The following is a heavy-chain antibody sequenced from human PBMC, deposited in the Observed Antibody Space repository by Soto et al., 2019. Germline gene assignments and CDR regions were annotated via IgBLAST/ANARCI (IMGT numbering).Heavy chain of an antibody. CDR3: ARFDDFWGFDP. D-gene: IGHD3-3*01. CDR1: GYTFTGYY. V-gene: IGHV1-2*04. Sequence: VSVKVSCKASGYTFTGYYMHWVRQAPGQGLEWMGWINPNSGGTNYAQKFQGWVTMTRDTSISTAYMELSRLRSDDTAVYYCARFDDFWGFDPWGQGTLVTVSS. J-gene: IGHJ5*02. CDR2: INPNSGGT.